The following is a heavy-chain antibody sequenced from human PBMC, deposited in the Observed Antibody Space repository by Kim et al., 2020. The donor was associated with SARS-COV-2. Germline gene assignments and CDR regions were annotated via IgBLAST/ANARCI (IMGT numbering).Heavy chain of an antibody. V-gene: IGHV1-69*13. Sequence: SVKVSCKASGGTFSSYAISWVRQAPGQGLEWMGGIIPIFGTANYAQKFQGRVTITADESTSTAYMELSSLRSEDTAVYYCASPSVAGTIGAVDYWGQGTLVTVSS. CDR3: ASPSVAGTIGAVDY. D-gene: IGHD6-19*01. J-gene: IGHJ4*02. CDR1: GGTFSSYA. CDR2: IIPIFGTA.